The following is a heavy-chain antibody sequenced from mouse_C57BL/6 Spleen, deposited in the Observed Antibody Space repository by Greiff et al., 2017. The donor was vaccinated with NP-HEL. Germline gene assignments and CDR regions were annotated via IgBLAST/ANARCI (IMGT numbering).Heavy chain of an antibody. D-gene: IGHD3-2*02. J-gene: IGHJ2*01. CDR2: INPSTGGT. Sequence: EVQLQQSGPELVKPGASVKISCKASGYSFTGYYMNWVKQSPEKSLEWIGEINPSTGGTTYNQKFKAKATLTVDKSSSTAYMQLKSLTSEDSAVYYCASRAAQATGYYFDYWGQGTTLTVSS. CDR3: ASRAAQATGYYFDY. V-gene: IGHV1-42*01. CDR1: GYSFTGYY.